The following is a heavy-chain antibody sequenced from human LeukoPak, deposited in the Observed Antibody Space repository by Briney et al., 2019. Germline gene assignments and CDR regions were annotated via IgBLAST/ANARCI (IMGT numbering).Heavy chain of an antibody. Sequence: GRSLRLSCAASGFTFSDYYMSWIRQAPGKGLEWVSYISSSGSTLYYADSVKGRITISRDNAKNSLYLQMNSLRAEDTAVYYCARRRYNWNAIDYWGQGTLVTVSS. CDR1: GFTFSDYY. D-gene: IGHD1-20*01. CDR3: ARRRYNWNAIDY. J-gene: IGHJ4*02. V-gene: IGHV3-11*01. CDR2: ISSSGSTL.